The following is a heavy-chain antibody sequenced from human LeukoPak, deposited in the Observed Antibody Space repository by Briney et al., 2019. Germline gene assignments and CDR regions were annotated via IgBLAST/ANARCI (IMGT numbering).Heavy chain of an antibody. CDR3: AKPNWFGELPHPLDY. Sequence: PSETLSLTCTVSGGSISSSSYYWGWIRQAPGKGLEWVAFIRYDGSNKYYADSVKGRFTISRDNSKNTLYLQRNSLRAEDTAVYYCAKPNWFGELPHPLDYWGQGTLVTVSS. J-gene: IGHJ4*02. D-gene: IGHD3-10*01. V-gene: IGHV3-30*02. CDR1: GGSISSSSYY. CDR2: IRYDGSNK.